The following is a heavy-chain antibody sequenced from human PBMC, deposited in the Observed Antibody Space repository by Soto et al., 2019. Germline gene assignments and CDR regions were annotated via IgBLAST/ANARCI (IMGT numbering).Heavy chain of an antibody. Sequence: EVQLVESGGGLVKPGGSLRLSCAASGFTFSSYSMNWVRQAPGKGLEWVSSISSSSSYIYYADSVKGRFTISRDNAKNPRELPTDSLNNEETAVYYCARTPSERVGPRVGPVEYYFDYWGQGTLVTVSS. D-gene: IGHD1-26*01. J-gene: IGHJ4*02. CDR2: ISSSSSYI. V-gene: IGHV3-21*01. CDR3: ARTPSERVGPRVGPVEYYFDY. CDR1: GFTFSSYS.